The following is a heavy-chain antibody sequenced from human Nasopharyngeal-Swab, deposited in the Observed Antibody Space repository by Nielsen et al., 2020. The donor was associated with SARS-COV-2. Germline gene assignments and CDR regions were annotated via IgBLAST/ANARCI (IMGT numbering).Heavy chain of an antibody. CDR1: GGSFSGYY. V-gene: IGHV4-31*11. J-gene: IGHJ6*03. CDR3: ARERSYYYMDV. Sequence: SETLSLTCAVYGGSFSGYYWSWIRQHPGKGLEWIGYIYYSGSTYYNPSLKSRVTISVDTSKNQFSLKLSSVTAADTAVYYCARERSYYYMDVWGKGTTVTVSS. CDR2: IYYSGST.